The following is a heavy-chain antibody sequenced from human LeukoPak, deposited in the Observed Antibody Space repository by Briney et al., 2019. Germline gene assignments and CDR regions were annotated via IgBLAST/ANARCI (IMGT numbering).Heavy chain of an antibody. CDR3: ARQVTSYYDSSGYYYPHDAFDI. V-gene: IGHV5-51*01. D-gene: IGHD3-22*01. Sequence: GESLKISCKGSGYSFTTYWIGWVRQMPGKGLEWMGIIYPGDSNTRYSPSFQGQVTISADKSISTAYLQWSSLKASDTAMYYCARQVTSYYDSSGYYYPHDAFDIWGQGTMVTVSS. CDR2: IYPGDSNT. J-gene: IGHJ3*02. CDR1: GYSFTTYW.